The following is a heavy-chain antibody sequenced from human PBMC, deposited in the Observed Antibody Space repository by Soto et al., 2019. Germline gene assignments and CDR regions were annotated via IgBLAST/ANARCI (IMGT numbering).Heavy chain of an antibody. Sequence: EVQLVESGGGLVQPGGSLKLSCAASGFTFSGSAMHWVRQASGKGLEWVGRIRSKANSYATAYAASVKGRFTISRDDSKKTAYLQMNSLKTEDTAVYYCTSLSEYYYGSGSYYKAHSDAFDIWGQGTMVTVSS. V-gene: IGHV3-73*02. CDR1: GFTFSGSA. CDR3: TSLSEYYYGSGSYYKAHSDAFDI. D-gene: IGHD3-10*01. J-gene: IGHJ3*02. CDR2: IRSKANSYAT.